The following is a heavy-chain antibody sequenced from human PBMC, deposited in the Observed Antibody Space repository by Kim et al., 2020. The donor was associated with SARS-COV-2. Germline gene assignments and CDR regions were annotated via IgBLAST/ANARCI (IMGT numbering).Heavy chain of an antibody. D-gene: IGHD6-13*01. V-gene: IGHV1-18*01. Sequence: NYAQKLQGRVTMTTDTSTSTAYMELRSLRSDDTAVYYCARGIIAAAPFDYWGQGTLVTVSS. J-gene: IGHJ4*02. CDR3: ARGIIAAAPFDY.